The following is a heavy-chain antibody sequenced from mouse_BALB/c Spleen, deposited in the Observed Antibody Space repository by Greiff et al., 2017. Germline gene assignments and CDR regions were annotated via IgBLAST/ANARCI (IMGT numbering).Heavy chain of an antibody. CDR1: GYTFTDHA. Sequence: VKLQESDAELVKPGASVKISCKASGYTFTDHAIHWVKQKPEQGLEWIGYISPGNGDIKYNEKFKGKATLTADKSSSTAYMQLNSLTSEDSAVYFCKTPNWDEGFDYWGQGTTLTVSS. CDR3: KTPNWDEGFDY. J-gene: IGHJ2*01. D-gene: IGHD4-1*02. V-gene: IGHV1S53*02. CDR2: ISPGNGDI.